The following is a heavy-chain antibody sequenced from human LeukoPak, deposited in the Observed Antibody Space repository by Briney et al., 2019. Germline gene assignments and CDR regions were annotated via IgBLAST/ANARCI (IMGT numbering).Heavy chain of an antibody. D-gene: IGHD3-10*01. CDR1: GGTFSSYA. J-gene: IGHJ4*02. Sequence: SVEVSCKASGGTFSSYAISWVRQAPGQGPEWMGGIIPIFGTANYAQKFQGRVTITTDESTSTAYMELSSLRSEDTAVYYCASFYYGSGSLWGQGTLVTVSS. CDR2: IIPIFGTA. V-gene: IGHV1-69*05. CDR3: ASFYYGSGSL.